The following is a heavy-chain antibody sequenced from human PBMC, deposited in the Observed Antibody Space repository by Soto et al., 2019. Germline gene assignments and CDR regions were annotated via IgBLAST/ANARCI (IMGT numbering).Heavy chain of an antibody. Sequence: QVPHVQSGAEVKDPGASVKVSCKASGYTFTAYSIHWVRQAPGQSLDWMGWINVASGNTKYSQKLQGRVTFHRDTSATTAYMELRSLGSEDTPVYYCARHHDLWNHYCFENWGQGTLVTVSS. CDR2: INVASGNT. D-gene: IGHD3-3*01. J-gene: IGHJ4*02. CDR1: GYTFTAYS. CDR3: ARHHDLWNHYCFEN. V-gene: IGHV1-3*01.